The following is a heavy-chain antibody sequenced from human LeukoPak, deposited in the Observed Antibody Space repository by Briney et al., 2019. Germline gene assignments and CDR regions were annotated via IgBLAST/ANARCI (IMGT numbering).Heavy chain of an antibody. V-gene: IGHV3-48*03. CDR1: GFTFSSYE. Sequence: GGSLRLSCAASGFTFSSYEMNWVRQAPGKGLEWVSYISSSGRSINYADSVRGRFTISRDNGKNSLYLQMNSLRAEDTAVYYCARARGYWGQGTLVTVSS. J-gene: IGHJ4*02. CDR2: ISSSGRSI. CDR3: ARARGY.